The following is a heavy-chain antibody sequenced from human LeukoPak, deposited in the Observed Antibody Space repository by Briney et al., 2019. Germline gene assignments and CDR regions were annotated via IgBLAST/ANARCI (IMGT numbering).Heavy chain of an antibody. CDR2: INSDGSST. V-gene: IGHV3-74*01. J-gene: IGHJ5*02. CDR3: TRSTFDP. CDR1: GFTFSSYW. Sequence: PGGSLRLSCAASGFTFSSYWMHWVRQAPGKGLVWVSRINSDGSSTSYADSVKRRFTISRDNAKNTVYLQMNSLRADDTAIYYCTRSTFDPWGQGTLVTVSS.